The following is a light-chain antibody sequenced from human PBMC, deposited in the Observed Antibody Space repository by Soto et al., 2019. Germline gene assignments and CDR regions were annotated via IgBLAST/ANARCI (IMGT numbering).Light chain of an antibody. J-gene: IGKJ1*01. V-gene: IGKV3-20*01. CDR1: QSVSSSY. CDR2: GAS. CDR3: QPYGSSPQT. Sequence: EIVLTQSPGTLSLSPGERATLSCRASQSVSSSYLAWYQQKPGQAPRLLIYGASSRATVIPDRFSGSGSGTDFPLTISILAPEDFAVYYCQPYGSSPQTFGQGTKVEIK.